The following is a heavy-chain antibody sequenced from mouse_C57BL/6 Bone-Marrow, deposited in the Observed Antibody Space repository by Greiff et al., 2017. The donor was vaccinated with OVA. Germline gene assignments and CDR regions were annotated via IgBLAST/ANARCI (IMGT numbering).Heavy chain of an antibody. CDR1: GFNIKDDY. CDR2: IDPENGDT. D-gene: IGHD1-1*01. J-gene: IGHJ3*01. V-gene: IGHV14-4*01. CDR3: TTNYEDAY. Sequence: VQLQQSGAELVRPGASVKLSCTASGFNIKDDYMHWVKQRPEQGLEWIGWIDPENGDTEYASKFQGKATITADTSSNTAYLQLSSLTSEDTAVYCCTTNYEDAYWGQGTLVTVSA.